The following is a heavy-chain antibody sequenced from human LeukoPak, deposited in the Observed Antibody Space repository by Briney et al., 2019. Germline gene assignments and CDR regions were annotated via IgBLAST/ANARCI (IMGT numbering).Heavy chain of an antibody. CDR3: ARDRHIAAAVYYYYMDV. D-gene: IGHD6-13*01. CDR2: INTYNGNT. J-gene: IGHJ6*03. CDR1: GYTFTSYI. V-gene: IGHV1-18*01. Sequence: ASVKVSCKASGYTFTSYIISWVRQAPGQGLEWMGWINTYNGNTDYAQRVQGRVTITTDTSTSTAYMELRSLRSDDTAVYYCARDRHIAAAVYYYYMDVWGKGTPVTVSS.